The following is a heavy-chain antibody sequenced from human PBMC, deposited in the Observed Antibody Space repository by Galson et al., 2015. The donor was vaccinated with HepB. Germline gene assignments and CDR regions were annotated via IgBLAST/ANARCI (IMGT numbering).Heavy chain of an antibody. V-gene: IGHV3-23*01. CDR3: AKDRVPVGGSTFDF. J-gene: IGHJ4*02. CDR2: ISDSGNNT. D-gene: IGHD1-26*01. CDR1: GFALSNYG. Sequence: SLRLSCAASGFALSNYGMNWVRQAPGKGLEWVSVISDSGNNTYYADSVRGRFTISRDNSKSTLYLQMSSLRAEDTAVYYCAKDRVPVGGSTFDFWGQGTLVTVSS.